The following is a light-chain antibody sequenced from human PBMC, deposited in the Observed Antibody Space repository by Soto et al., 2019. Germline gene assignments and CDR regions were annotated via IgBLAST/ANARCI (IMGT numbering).Light chain of an antibody. V-gene: IGKV1-5*01. CDR1: QTLDTW. Sequence: DIQMTQSPSTLSASVVDRVTITCRASQTLDTWLAWYQQKPGKAPKLLISDASKLESGVSSRFRGHVSGTEFTLSISSLQPGDSATYYCQQYNSFPWTFGLGTKVDIK. CDR2: DAS. J-gene: IGKJ1*01. CDR3: QQYNSFPWT.